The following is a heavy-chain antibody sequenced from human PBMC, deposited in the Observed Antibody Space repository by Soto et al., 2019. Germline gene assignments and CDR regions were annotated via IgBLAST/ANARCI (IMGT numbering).Heavy chain of an antibody. D-gene: IGHD6-13*01. CDR1: GYTFTNYG. CDR3: ARGGSTWSAEYYQH. V-gene: IGHV1-18*01. J-gene: IGHJ1*01. Sequence: QVQLVQSGAEVKKPGASLKVSCKASGYTFTNYGISWVRQAPGQGPQWMGWISCFNGVTKYAQTLQGRVTMTTDTSTSTAYMELRSLRSDDTAVYYCARGGSTWSAEYYQHWGQGTLVIVSS. CDR2: ISCFNGVT.